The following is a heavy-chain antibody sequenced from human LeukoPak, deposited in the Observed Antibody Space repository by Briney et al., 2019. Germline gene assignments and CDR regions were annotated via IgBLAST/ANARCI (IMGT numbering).Heavy chain of an antibody. D-gene: IGHD3-9*01. CDR2: IYYTGST. J-gene: IGHJ2*01. CDR3: ARRTHYDTLTGYNYWYFDL. V-gene: IGHV4-59*01. Sequence: SETLSLTCTVSGVSISDYYWSWVRQSPGKGLEWIGYIYYTGSTDYNPSLKSRVTMSLDTSKNQFSLNLRSVTATDTAVYYCARRTHYDTLTGYNYWYFDLWGRGTLVTVSS. CDR1: GVSISDYY.